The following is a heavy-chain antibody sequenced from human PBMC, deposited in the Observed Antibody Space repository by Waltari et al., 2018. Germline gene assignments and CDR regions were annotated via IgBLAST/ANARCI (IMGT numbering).Heavy chain of an antibody. Sequence: QVQLVESGGGVVQPGRSLRLSCAASGFTFSTYGMHWVRQAPGKGLEWVALIGYDGSNKYYADSVKGRFTISRDNSKNTLYLQMNSLRAEDTAVYYCARAESITGTTCDYWGQGTLVTVSS. CDR3: ARAESITGTTCDY. CDR1: GFTFSTYG. D-gene: IGHD1-7*01. CDR2: IGYDGSNK. J-gene: IGHJ4*02. V-gene: IGHV3-33*01.